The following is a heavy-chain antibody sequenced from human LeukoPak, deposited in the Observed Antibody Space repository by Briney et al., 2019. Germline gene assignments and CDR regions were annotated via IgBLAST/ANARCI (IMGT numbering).Heavy chain of an antibody. CDR1: GFIFSASW. CDR2: MNPDGSAV. Sequence: GGSLRLSCAASGFIFSASWMMWVRQAPGKGLEWVASMNPDGSAVYYVDSVRGRFTISRDNPESSLYLQMNSLRVEDTALYYCAGDRAYNSLDYWGQGTLVTVSS. J-gene: IGHJ4*02. V-gene: IGHV3-7*01. CDR3: AGDRAYNSLDY. D-gene: IGHD5-24*01.